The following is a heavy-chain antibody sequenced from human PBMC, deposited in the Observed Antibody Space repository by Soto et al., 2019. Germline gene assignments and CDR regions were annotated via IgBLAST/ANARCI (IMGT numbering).Heavy chain of an antibody. CDR1: GDSVSSNSAA. Sequence: PSQTLSLTCAISGDSVSSNSAARNWIRQSPSRGLEWLGRTYYRSKWYNDYAVSVKSRITINPDTSKNQFSLQLNSVTPEDTAVYYCAKQYVLRFLEWSPTGDWFDPWGQGTLVTVSS. V-gene: IGHV6-1*01. CDR3: AKQYVLRFLEWSPTGDWFDP. D-gene: IGHD3-3*01. J-gene: IGHJ5*02. CDR2: TYYRSKWYN.